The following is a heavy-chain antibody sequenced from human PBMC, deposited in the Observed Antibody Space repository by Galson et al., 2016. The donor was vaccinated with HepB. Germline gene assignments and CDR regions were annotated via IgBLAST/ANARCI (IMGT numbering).Heavy chain of an antibody. Sequence: SETLSLTCSVSGGPISSSFDYWGWIRQPPGKGLEWIGTIYYSGSTYYSPSLKSRVTISVDTSNNQFSLRLSSVTAADTAVYFCARLRGNALRYFDLWGRGTLVTVSS. CDR2: IYYSGST. CDR3: ARLRGNALRYFDL. V-gene: IGHV4-39*01. J-gene: IGHJ2*01. CDR1: GGPISSSFDY. D-gene: IGHD4-23*01.